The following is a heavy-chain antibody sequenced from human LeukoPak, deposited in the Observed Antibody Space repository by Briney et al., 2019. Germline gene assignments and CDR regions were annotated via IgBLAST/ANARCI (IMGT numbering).Heavy chain of an antibody. CDR1: GFTFSDYY. CDR3: ARDKSEGAFDI. V-gene: IGHV3-11*01. Sequence: GGSLRLSCAASGFTFSDYYMSWIRQAPGKGLEWVSYISSSGSTIYYADSVKGRFTISRDNAKNSLYLQMNSLRAEDTAVYYSARDKSEGAFDIWGQGTMVTVSS. CDR2: ISSSGSTI. J-gene: IGHJ3*02.